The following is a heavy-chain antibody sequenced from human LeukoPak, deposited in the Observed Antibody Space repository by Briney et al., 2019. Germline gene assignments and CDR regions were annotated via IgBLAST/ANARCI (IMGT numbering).Heavy chain of an antibody. Sequence: GVSLRLSCAASGFTVNSNYMSWVRQAPGKGLEWVSLIYTGGSTYYADSVRGRFTISRDNSKNTLYLQMNSLRPEDTAIYYCARGFGTAAADVFGGYTMDVWGQGTTVTVSS. V-gene: IGHV3-66*02. D-gene: IGHD6-13*01. J-gene: IGHJ6*02. CDR1: GFTVNSNY. CDR2: IYTGGST. CDR3: ARGFGTAAADVFGGYTMDV.